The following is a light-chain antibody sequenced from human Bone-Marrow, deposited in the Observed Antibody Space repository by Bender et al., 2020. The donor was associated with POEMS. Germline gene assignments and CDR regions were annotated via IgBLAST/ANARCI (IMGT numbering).Light chain of an antibody. J-gene: IGLJ3*02. CDR3: YSTDSGGNHWV. V-gene: IGLV3-19*01. CDR2: EDT. CDR1: SLRSYY. Sequence: SSELTQDPAVSVALGQTVRITCQGDSLRSYYASWYQQKSGQAPVLVISEDTKRPSGIPERFSGSSSGTMATLTISGAQVEDEADYYCYSTDSGGNHWVFGGGTKLAVL.